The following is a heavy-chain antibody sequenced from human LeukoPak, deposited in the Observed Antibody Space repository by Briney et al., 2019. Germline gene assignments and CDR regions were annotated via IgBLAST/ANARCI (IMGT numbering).Heavy chain of an antibody. D-gene: IGHD3-22*01. J-gene: IGHJ2*01. CDR2: IYYSGST. CDR3: ARAHYDSSGYYQEVFNWYFDL. CDR1: GGSISSYY. V-gene: IGHV4-59*01. Sequence: SETLSLTCTVSGGSISSYYWSWIRQPPGKGLEWIGYIYYSGSTNYNPSLKSRVTISVDTSKNQFSLKLSSVTAADTAVYYCARAHYDSSGYYQEVFNWYFDLWGRGTLVTVSS.